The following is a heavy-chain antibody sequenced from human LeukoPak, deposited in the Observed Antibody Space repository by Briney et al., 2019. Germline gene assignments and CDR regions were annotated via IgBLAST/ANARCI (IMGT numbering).Heavy chain of an antibody. J-gene: IGHJ4*02. Sequence: SETLSLTCTVSGGSMSRYHWRWLRQPPGKGLEWIGYIYYTGSTNYNPSLKTRLTISIHTSKNQFSLKLSSLTAADTAVYYCARHESSGSSLGIFDYWGQGTLVTVSS. CDR2: IYYTGST. CDR1: GGSMSRYH. V-gene: IGHV4-59*08. CDR3: ARHESSGSSLGIFDY. D-gene: IGHD1-26*01.